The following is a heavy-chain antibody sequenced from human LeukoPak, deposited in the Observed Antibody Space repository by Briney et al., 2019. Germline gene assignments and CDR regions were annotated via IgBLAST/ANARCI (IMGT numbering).Heavy chain of an antibody. D-gene: IGHD1/OR15-1a*01. V-gene: IGHV3-30*02. CDR3: AKDLRVGNNSYRRRAPNDAFDI. CDR2: IRYDGSNK. CDR1: GFTFSNYG. Sequence: GGSLRLSCAASGFTFSNYGIHWVRQAPGKGLEWMAFIRYDGSNKYYAGSVKGRFTISRDSSKNTLYLEMNSLRAEDTAVYYCAKDLRVGNNSYRRRAPNDAFDIWGQGTMVTVSS. J-gene: IGHJ3*02.